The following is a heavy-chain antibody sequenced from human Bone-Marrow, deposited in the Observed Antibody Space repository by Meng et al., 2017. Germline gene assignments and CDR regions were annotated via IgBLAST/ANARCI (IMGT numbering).Heavy chain of an antibody. D-gene: IGHD5-18*01. CDR1: RSTFTSYN. V-gene: IGHV1-8*01. CDR3: ARSGIQLWLYY. Sequence: QVQLVQSGGELKKPGASMKVTCKASRSTFTSYNINLVRQATGQGLEWMGWMNPNSGNTGYAQKFQGRVNMTRNTSISTAYMELSSLRSEDTAVYYCARSGIQLWLYYWGQGTLVTVSS. J-gene: IGHJ4*02. CDR2: MNPNSGNT.